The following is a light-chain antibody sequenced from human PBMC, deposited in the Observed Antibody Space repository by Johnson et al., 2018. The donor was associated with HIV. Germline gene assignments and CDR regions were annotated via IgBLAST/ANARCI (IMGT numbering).Light chain of an antibody. CDR1: TSNIGSNT. CDR2: RNH. CDR3: GTWDSSLRAYV. V-gene: IGLV1-44*01. Sequence: QSVLTQPPSASETPGQRVTISCSGSTSNIGSNTVSWYQQLPGTAPKLLIYRNHQRPSGVPDRISGSKSGTSASLAISWLQAEDEADYYCGTWDSSLRAYVFGTGTKVTVL. J-gene: IGLJ1*01.